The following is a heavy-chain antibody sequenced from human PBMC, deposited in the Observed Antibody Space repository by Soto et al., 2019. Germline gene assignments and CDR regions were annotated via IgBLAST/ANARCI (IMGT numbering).Heavy chain of an antibody. CDR2: IYPGDSDT. Sequence: GESLKISCKGSGYSFTSYWIGWVRQMPGKGLEWMGIIYPGDSDTRYSPSFQGQVTISADKSTSTAYLQWSSLKASDTAMYYCARHEPGYGDYDYYYGMDVWGQGTTVTVSS. J-gene: IGHJ6*02. V-gene: IGHV5-51*01. CDR1: GYSFTSYW. CDR3: ARHEPGYGDYDYYYGMDV. D-gene: IGHD4-17*01.